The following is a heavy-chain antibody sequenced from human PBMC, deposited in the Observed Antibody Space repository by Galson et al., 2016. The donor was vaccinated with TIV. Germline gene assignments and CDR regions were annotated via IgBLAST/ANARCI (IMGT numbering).Heavy chain of an antibody. J-gene: IGHJ4*02. D-gene: IGHD7-27*01. Sequence: SLRLSCAASGFTFSRFGMHWVRQAPGKGLEWVAVISYDGSNKYYADSVKGRLTISRDNSKNTLYLQMKRLRAEDTAVYYCAKDRDLYPPFMGTFDHWGQGTMVTVSS. CDR2: ISYDGSNK. CDR1: GFTFSRFG. CDR3: AKDRDLYPPFMGTFDH. V-gene: IGHV3-30*18.